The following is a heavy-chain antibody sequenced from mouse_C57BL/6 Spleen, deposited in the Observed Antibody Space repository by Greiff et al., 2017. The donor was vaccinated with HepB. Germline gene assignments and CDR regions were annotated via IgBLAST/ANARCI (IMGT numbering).Heavy chain of an antibody. CDR1: GFTFSSYA. D-gene: IGHD2-5*01. V-gene: IGHV5-4*03. J-gene: IGHJ2*01. Sequence: EVKLVESGGGLVKPGGSLKLSCAASGFTFSSYAMSWVRQTPEKRLEWVATISDGGSYTYYPDNVKGRFTISRDNAKNNLYLQMSHLKSEDTAMYYCARAPYYSNYVPFFDYWGQGTTLTVSS. CDR2: ISDGGSYT. CDR3: ARAPYYSNYVPFFDY.